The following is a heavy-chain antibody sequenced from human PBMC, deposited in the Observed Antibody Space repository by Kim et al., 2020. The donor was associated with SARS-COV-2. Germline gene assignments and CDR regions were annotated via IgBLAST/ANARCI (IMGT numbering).Heavy chain of an antibody. CDR3: AKDIRSGSYKGVFHY. Sequence: GGSLRLSCAASGFTFGDYAMHWVRQAPGKGLEWVSGISWNSGSIGYADSVKGRFTISRDNAKNSLYLQMNSLRAEDTALYYCAKDIRSGSYKGVFHYWGQGTLVTVSS. V-gene: IGHV3-9*01. CDR1: GFTFGDYA. CDR2: ISWNSGSI. D-gene: IGHD1-26*01. J-gene: IGHJ4*02.